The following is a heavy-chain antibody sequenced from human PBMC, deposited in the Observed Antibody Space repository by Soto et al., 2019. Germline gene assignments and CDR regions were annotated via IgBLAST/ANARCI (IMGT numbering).Heavy chain of an antibody. CDR1: GFTVSNNY. D-gene: IGHD3-10*01. CDR3: PTHPGGGGY. CDR2: IYSGGYT. V-gene: IGHV3-53*01. Sequence: EVQLVESGGGLIQPGGSLRLSCAVSGFTVSNNYMSWVRQAPGKGLEGVSVIYSGGYTAYGDSVKGRFTISRDNSKNTQYLQTNARGAADRAVSSWPTHPGGGGYWGQGTLVTVSS. J-gene: IGHJ4*02.